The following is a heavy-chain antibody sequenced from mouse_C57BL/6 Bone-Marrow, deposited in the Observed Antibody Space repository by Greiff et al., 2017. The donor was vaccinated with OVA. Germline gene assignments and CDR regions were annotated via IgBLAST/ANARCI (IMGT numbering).Heavy chain of an antibody. CDR3: VRGGLGMFAY. CDR2: IRSNSSNYAT. Sequence: EVKLVASGGGLVQPKGSLKLSCAASGFTFNTYAMHWVRQAPGTGLEWVARIRSNSSNYATYYADSVKDRFTISKEDPQSMLYLQMNNLKTEDTAMYYCVRGGLGMFAYWGQGTLVTVSA. J-gene: IGHJ3*01. V-gene: IGHV10-3*01. CDR1: GFTFNTYA. D-gene: IGHD4-1*01.